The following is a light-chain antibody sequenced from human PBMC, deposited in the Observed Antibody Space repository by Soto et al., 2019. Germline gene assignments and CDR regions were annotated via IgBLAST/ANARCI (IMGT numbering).Light chain of an antibody. V-gene: IGLV2-23*01. CDR2: EGS. J-gene: IGLJ1*01. CDR3: CSYAGSSTYV. Sequence: QSALTQPASVSGSPGQSITISCTGTSSDVGNYNLVSWYQQHPGKAPKLMIYEGSKRPSGVSNRFSGSKSGNTASLTISILHAEDEADYYCCSYAGSSTYVFGTGTKLTVL. CDR1: SSDVGNYNL.